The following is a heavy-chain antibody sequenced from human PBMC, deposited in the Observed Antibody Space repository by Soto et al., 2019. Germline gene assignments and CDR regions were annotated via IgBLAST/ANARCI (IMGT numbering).Heavy chain of an antibody. D-gene: IGHD2-15*01. CDR2: ISYDGSNK. CDR1: GFTFSSYG. V-gene: IGHV3-30*18. Sequence: QVQLVESGGGVVQPGRSLRLSCAASGFTFSSYGMHWVRQAPGKGLEWVAVISYDGSNKYYADSVKGRFTISRDNSKNTLYLQMNSLRAEDTAVYYCAKDGNLACSGGSCYPESRYYYMDVWGKGTTVTVSS. CDR3: AKDGNLACSGGSCYPESRYYYMDV. J-gene: IGHJ6*03.